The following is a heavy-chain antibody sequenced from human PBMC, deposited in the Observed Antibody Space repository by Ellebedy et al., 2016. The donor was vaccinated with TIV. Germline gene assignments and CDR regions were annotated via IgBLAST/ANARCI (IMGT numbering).Heavy chain of an antibody. V-gene: IGHV4-39*01. CDR2: ISHSGSS. Sequence: MPSETLSLTCFVSGDSINSPTYYWGWSRQPPGKGLEWIGMISHSGSSFYNPSHTSRVTISVDTSKTQFSLRLNSVTAADTAVYYCARHPDSSNWYMVWWFDPWGQGTLVTVSS. CDR1: GDSINSPTYY. CDR3: ARHPDSSNWYMVWWFDP. D-gene: IGHD6-13*01. J-gene: IGHJ5*02.